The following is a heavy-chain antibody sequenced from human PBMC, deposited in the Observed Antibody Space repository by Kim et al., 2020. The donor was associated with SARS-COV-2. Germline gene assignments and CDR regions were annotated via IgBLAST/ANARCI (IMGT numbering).Heavy chain of an antibody. V-gene: IGHV5-51*01. CDR2: IYPGDSDT. CDR1: GYSFTSYW. J-gene: IGHJ5*02. D-gene: IGHD4-17*01. Sequence: GESLKISCKGSGYSFTSYWIGWVRQMPGKGLEWMGIIYPGDSDTRYSPSFQGQVTISADKSISTAYLQWSSLKASDTAMYYCARAFTVTTGGYWFDPWGQGTLVTVSS. CDR3: ARAFTVTTGGYWFDP.